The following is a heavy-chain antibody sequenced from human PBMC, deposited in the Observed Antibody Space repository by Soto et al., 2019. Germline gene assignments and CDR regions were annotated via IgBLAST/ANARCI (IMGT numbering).Heavy chain of an antibody. CDR1: GYTFTNYG. V-gene: IGHV1-18*01. J-gene: IGHJ3*02. D-gene: IGHD4-4*01. CDR2: ISAQNGDR. CDR3: ARPVTSRDHLDI. Sequence: QVQLVQSGAEVKKPGASVKVSCKTSGYTFTNYGVSWVRQAPGQGLEWMGWISAQNGDRDYAQKFQGRVTMTTDTSTSTAYMELGKLRSDDAAVYYCARPVTSRDHLDIWGQGTMVTVSS.